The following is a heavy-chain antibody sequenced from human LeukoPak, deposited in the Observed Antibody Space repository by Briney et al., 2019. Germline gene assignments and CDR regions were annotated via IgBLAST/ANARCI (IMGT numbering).Heavy chain of an antibody. CDR3: ARDLGVSFDY. CDR1: GGSISSSSYY. CDR2: IYYSGST. D-gene: IGHD3-16*01. V-gene: IGHV4-39*07. Sequence: SETLSLTCTVSGGSISSSSYYWGWIRQPPGKGLEWIGSIYYSGSTYYNPSLKGRVTISVDTSKNQFSLKLSSVTAADTAVYYCARDLGVSFDYWGQGTLVTVSS. J-gene: IGHJ4*02.